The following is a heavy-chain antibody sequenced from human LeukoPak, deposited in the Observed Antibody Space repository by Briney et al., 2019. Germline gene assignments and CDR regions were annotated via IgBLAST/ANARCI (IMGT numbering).Heavy chain of an antibody. CDR2: IRYDGSNK. CDR3: AKTTLPWYNWNDEMFAFDI. Sequence: PGGSLRLSCAASGFTFSSYGMHWVRQAPGKGLEWVAFIRYDGSNKYYADSVKGRFTISRDNSKNTLYLQMNSLRAEDTAVYYCAKTTLPWYNWNDEMFAFDIWGQGTMVTVSS. V-gene: IGHV3-30*02. D-gene: IGHD1-1*01. CDR1: GFTFSSYG. J-gene: IGHJ3*02.